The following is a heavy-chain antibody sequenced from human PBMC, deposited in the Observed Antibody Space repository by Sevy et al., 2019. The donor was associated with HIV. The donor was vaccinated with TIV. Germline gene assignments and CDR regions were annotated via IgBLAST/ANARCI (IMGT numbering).Heavy chain of an antibody. J-gene: IGHJ5*02. D-gene: IGHD2-15*01. CDR2: IKSEADGGTV. CDR1: GFTFSFSNAW. CDR3: TTKGRDCREAGDAGCQIS. V-gene: IGHV3-15*01. Sequence: GGSLRLSCVVSGFTFSFSNAWMNWVRQAPGKGLEWVGRIKSEADGGTVDYAAPVKGRFTISKDDSKNTVYLQMNSLKIEDTAMYYCTTKGRDCREAGDAGCQISWGRGTLVTVSS.